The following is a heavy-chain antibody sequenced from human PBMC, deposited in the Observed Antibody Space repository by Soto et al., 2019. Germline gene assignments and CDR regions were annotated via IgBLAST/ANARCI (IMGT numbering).Heavy chain of an antibody. Sequence: GGSLRLSCAASGFTFGNFEMHWVRQAPGKGLEWVSYINTAGSTKYYAESVKGRFTISRDNARNSLFLQMNSLRAEDTAVYYCARAECSSPDCLTAYYSYGLDVWGQGSKVTVSS. CDR1: GFTFGNFE. D-gene: IGHD3-9*01. V-gene: IGHV3-48*03. J-gene: IGHJ6*02. CDR3: ARAECSSPDCLTAYYSYGLDV. CDR2: INTAGSTK.